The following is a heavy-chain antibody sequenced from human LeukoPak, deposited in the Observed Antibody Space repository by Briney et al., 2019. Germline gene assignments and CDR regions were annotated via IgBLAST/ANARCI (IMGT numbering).Heavy chain of an antibody. CDR2: ISSSGRTM. V-gene: IGHV3-48*03. Sequence: PGASLRLSCAPFGFSLSSFEMNWVRQAPGKGVEWVSYISSSGRTMYYADSVKGRFTISSDNSKNSLSLQMNSLRTEDTAVYYCARGNCSGDSHFDYWGQGTLVTVSS. CDR3: ARGNCSGDSHFDY. CDR1: GFSLSSFE. J-gene: IGHJ4*02. D-gene: IGHD2-21*02.